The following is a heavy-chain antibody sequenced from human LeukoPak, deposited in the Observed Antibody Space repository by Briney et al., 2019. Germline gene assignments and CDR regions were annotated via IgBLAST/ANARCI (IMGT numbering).Heavy chain of an antibody. CDR3: ARGEYSSGWYLQH. Sequence: SETLSLTCAVYGGSFSGYYWSWIRQPPGKGLEWIGEINHSGSTNYNPSLKSRVTISVDTSKNQFSLKLSAVTAADTAVYYCARGEYSSGWYLQHWGQGPLVTVS. V-gene: IGHV4-34*01. D-gene: IGHD6-19*01. J-gene: IGHJ1*01. CDR2: INHSGST. CDR1: GGSFSGYY.